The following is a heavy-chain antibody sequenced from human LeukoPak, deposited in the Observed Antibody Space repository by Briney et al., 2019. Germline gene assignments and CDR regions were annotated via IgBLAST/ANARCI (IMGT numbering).Heavy chain of an antibody. Sequence: ASVEVSCKASGYTFTGYYMHWVRQAPGQGLEWMGWINPNSGGTNYAQNFQGRVTMTRDTSISTAYMELSSLRSDDTAVYYCARDRDRAAADTWFDPWGQGTLVTVSS. V-gene: IGHV1-2*02. CDR1: GYTFTGYY. CDR2: INPNSGGT. J-gene: IGHJ5*02. CDR3: ARDRDRAAADTWFDP. D-gene: IGHD6-13*01.